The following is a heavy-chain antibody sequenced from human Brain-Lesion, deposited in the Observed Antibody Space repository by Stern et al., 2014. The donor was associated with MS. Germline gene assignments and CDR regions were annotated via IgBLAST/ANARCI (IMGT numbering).Heavy chain of an antibody. Sequence: VQLVESGPGLVKPSQTLSLSCTVSGGSISSGGYYWSWIRQPAGKGLEWIGRIFNSGSTSYNPSLKSRVTQSIDTSTKHFFLRLTSMTAADTAVYYCARGRVVPGFQYYATDVWGQGTTVIVSS. CDR3: ARGRVVPGFQYYATDV. CDR1: GGSISSGGYY. J-gene: IGHJ6*02. V-gene: IGHV4-61*02. CDR2: IFNSGST. D-gene: IGHD2-2*01.